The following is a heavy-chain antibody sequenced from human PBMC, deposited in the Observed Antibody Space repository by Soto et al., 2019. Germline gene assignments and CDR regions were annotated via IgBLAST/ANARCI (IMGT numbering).Heavy chain of an antibody. Sequence: GGSLRLSCAASGFTFSSYGMHWVRQAPGKGLEWVAVISYDGSNKYYADSVKGRFTISRDNSKNTLYLQMNSLRAEDTAVYYCAKQDPTNTLDYWGQGTLVTVSS. CDR3: AKQDPTNTLDY. J-gene: IGHJ4*02. CDR2: ISYDGSNK. CDR1: GFTFSSYG. V-gene: IGHV3-30*18. D-gene: IGHD2-15*01.